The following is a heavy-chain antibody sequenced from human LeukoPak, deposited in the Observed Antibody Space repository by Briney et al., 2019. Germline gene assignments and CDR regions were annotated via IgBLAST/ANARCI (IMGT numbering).Heavy chain of an antibody. Sequence: PSETLSLTCTVSGGSISSSSYYWGWIRQPPGKGLEWIGSIYYSGSTYYNPSLKSRVTISVDTSKNQFSLKLSSVTAADTAVYYCARDWHHDYGGKGTIDHWGQGTLVTVSS. J-gene: IGHJ4*02. D-gene: IGHD4-23*01. CDR1: GGSISSSSYY. CDR2: IYYSGST. CDR3: ARDWHHDYGGKGTIDH. V-gene: IGHV4-39*07.